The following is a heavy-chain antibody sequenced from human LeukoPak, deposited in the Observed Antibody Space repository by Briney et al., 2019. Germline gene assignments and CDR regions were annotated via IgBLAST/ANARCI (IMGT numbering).Heavy chain of an antibody. CDR1: GFTFSNYW. Sequence: GGSLRLSCAASGFTFSNYWMSWVRQAPGKGLEWVANIKQDGSEKYYVDSVKGRFTISRDNAKNSLYLQMNSLRAEDTAVYYCANQGGESIAARRGTDYYYYMDVWGKGTTVTVSS. CDR2: IKQDGSEK. V-gene: IGHV3-7*01. J-gene: IGHJ6*03. CDR3: ANQGGESIAARRGTDYYYYMDV. D-gene: IGHD6-6*01.